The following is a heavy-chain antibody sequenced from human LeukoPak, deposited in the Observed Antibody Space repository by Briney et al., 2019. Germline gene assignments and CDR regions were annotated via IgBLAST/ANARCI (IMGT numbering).Heavy chain of an antibody. J-gene: IGHJ6*04. CDR3: ARDGYCSSTSCYGGMDV. Sequence: PGGSLRLSCAASGFTFSSYAMHWVRQAPGKGLEWVAVISYDGSNKYYADSMKGRFTISRDNSKNTLYLQMNSLRAEDTAVYYCARDGYCSSTSCYGGMDVWGKGTTVTVSS. CDR2: ISYDGSNK. V-gene: IGHV3-30*04. D-gene: IGHD2-2*03. CDR1: GFTFSSYA.